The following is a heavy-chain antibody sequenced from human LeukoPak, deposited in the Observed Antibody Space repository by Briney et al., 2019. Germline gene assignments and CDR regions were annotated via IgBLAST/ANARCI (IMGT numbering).Heavy chain of an antibody. CDR2: INPNSGGT. CDR1: GYTFTGYY. J-gene: IGHJ4*02. CDR3: ARGSRRIVVVITPSFDY. D-gene: IGHD3-22*01. Sequence: GASVKVSCKASGYTFTGYYMHWVRQAPGQGLEWMGWINPNSGGTNYAQKFQGRVTMTRDTSISTAYMELSRLRSDDTAVYYCARGSRRIVVVITPSFDYWGQGTLVTVSS. V-gene: IGHV1-2*02.